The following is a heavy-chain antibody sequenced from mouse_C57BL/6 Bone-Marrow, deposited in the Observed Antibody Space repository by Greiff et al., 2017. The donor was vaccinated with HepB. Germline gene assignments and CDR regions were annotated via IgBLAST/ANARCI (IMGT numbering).Heavy chain of an antibody. CDR2: ISYDGSN. D-gene: IGHD4-1*01. CDR3: ARGANWDGY. Sequence: EVKLEESGPGLVKPSQSLSLTCSVTGYSITSGYYWNWIRQFPGNKLEWMGYISYDGSNNYNPSLKNRISITRDTSKNQFFLKLNSVTTEDTATYYCARGANWDGYWGQGTTLTVSS. J-gene: IGHJ2*01. CDR1: GYSITSGYY. V-gene: IGHV3-6*01.